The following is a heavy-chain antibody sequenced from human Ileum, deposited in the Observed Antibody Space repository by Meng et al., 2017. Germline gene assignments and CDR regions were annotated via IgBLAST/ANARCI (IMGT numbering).Heavy chain of an antibody. CDR1: AVSISSSSYY. CDR2: IYYSGST. Sequence: QLQLQESGPGLVKPSETLSITCTFSAVSISSSSYYWGWIRQPPGKGLEWIGSIYYSGSTYYNPSLKSRVTISVDTSKNQFSLKLSSVTAADTAVYYCAQPRITMTLGGFRTGWFDPWGQGTLVTVSS. J-gene: IGHJ5*02. V-gene: IGHV4-39*01. D-gene: IGHD3-22*01. CDR3: AQPRITMTLGGFRTGWFDP.